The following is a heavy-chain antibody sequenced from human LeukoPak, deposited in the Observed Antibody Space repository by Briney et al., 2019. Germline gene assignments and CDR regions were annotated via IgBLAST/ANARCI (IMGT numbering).Heavy chain of an antibody. D-gene: IGHD1-1*01. Sequence: ASVKVSCKASGGTFSSYAISWVRQAPGQGLEWMGIINPSGGSTSYAQKFQGRVTMTRDTSTSTVYMELSSLRSEDTAVYYCATGTDFDYWGQGTLVTVSS. V-gene: IGHV1-46*01. J-gene: IGHJ4*02. CDR2: INPSGGST. CDR1: GGTFSSYA. CDR3: ATGTDFDY.